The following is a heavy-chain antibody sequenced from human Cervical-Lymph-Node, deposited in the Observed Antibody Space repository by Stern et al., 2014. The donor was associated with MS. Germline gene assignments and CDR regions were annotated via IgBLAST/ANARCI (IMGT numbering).Heavy chain of an antibody. CDR2: ICPGDSET. CDR3: ARQTTAWASDV. D-gene: IGHD1-14*01. Sequence: VQLVQSGAELIRPGESLKISCKGSGYKFSIYWIAWVRQMPGKGLEWMGIICPGDSETRYSPSFQGQVTMSADKSTSTAYLQWSSLNASDTAMYFCARQTTAWASDVWGQGTLVTVSS. J-gene: IGHJ4*02. V-gene: IGHV5-51*01. CDR1: GYKFSIYW.